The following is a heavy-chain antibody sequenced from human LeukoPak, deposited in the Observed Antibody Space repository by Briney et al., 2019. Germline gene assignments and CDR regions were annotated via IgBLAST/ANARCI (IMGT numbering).Heavy chain of an antibody. V-gene: IGHV3-23*01. CDR2: ISGSGGST. CDR1: GFTFSGYA. Sequence: GGSLRLSCVASGFTFSGYAMSWVRQAPGKGLEWVSAISGSGGSTYFADSVKGRFTISRDNSKNTLYLQMNSLRAEDTAVYYCARVAVHDYDFWSGYSYYFDYWGQGTLVTVSS. CDR3: ARVAVHDYDFWSGYSYYFDY. D-gene: IGHD3-3*01. J-gene: IGHJ4*02.